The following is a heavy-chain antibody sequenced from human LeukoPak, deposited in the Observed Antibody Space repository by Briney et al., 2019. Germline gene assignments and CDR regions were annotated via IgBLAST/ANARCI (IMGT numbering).Heavy chain of an antibody. V-gene: IGHV4-34*01. D-gene: IGHD3-3*01. CDR1: GGPFSGYY. Sequence: SETLSLTCAVYGGPFSGYYWSWIRQPPGKGLEWIGEINHSGSTNYNPSLKSRVTISVDTSKNQFSLKLNSVTAADTAVYYCARARLRFLEWLSPFDYWGQGTLVTVSS. CDR2: INHSGST. J-gene: IGHJ4*02. CDR3: ARARLRFLEWLSPFDY.